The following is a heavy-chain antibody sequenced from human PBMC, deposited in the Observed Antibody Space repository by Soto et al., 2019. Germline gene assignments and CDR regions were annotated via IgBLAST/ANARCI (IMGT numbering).Heavy chain of an antibody. CDR3: ARNGVYCSSTSCYRPLNYYGMDV. J-gene: IGHJ6*02. CDR1: GFTFSSYS. D-gene: IGHD2-2*02. Sequence: GGSLRLSCAASGFTFSSYSMNWVRQAPGKGLEWVSYISSSSSTIYYAGSVKGRFTISRDNAKNSLYLQMNSLRDEDTAVYYCARNGVYCSSTSCYRPLNYYGMDVWGQGTTVTVSS. V-gene: IGHV3-48*02. CDR2: ISSSSSTI.